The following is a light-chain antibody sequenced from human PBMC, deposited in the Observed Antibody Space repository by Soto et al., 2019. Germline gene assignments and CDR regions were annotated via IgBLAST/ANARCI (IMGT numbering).Light chain of an antibody. Sequence: QTVVTQEPSVTVSPGGTVTFTCDSSTGAVTSGHYVYWFQQKPGQAPRTLIFDTDKRHSWTPARFSGALLGGKAALTLSGAHPDDEAEYYCLLSFNGPPYVFGSGTKLTVL. V-gene: IGLV7-46*01. CDR2: DTD. CDR1: TGAVTSGHY. CDR3: LLSFNGPPYV. J-gene: IGLJ1*01.